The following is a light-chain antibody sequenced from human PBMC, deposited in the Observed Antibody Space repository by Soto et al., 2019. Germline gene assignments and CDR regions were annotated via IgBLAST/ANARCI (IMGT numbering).Light chain of an antibody. J-gene: IGKJ1*01. Sequence: EIVPTQSPATLSVSPGERATLSCRASQSVDNNLAWYQQQPGQAPRLLVYAASTRATGLPAKYSGSGSGTEFTLTISSLQSEDFAVYYCQQYNDWPQTFGQGTKVEIK. V-gene: IGKV3-15*01. CDR2: AAS. CDR3: QQYNDWPQT. CDR1: QSVDNN.